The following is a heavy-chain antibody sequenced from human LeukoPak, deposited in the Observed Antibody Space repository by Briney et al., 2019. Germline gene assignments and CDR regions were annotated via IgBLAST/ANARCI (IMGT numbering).Heavy chain of an antibody. CDR1: EFTFDSYA. Sequence: PGGSLRLSCAASEFTFDSYAMNWVRQAPGKGLEWVSAISGSGANTYYANSVKGRFTISRDNSKSPLFLQMDSLRAKDTAIYYCAKTSVSSGWPELFDFWGQGTLVTVSS. CDR2: ISGSGANT. V-gene: IGHV3-23*01. J-gene: IGHJ4*02. D-gene: IGHD6-19*01. CDR3: AKTSVSSGWPELFDF.